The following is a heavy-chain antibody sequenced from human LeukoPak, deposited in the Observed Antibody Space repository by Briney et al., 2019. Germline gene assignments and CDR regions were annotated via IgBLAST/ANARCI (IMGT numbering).Heavy chain of an antibody. CDR2: IKTKTDGGTT. Sequence: GGSLRLSCAASGFTFSDYYMSWIRQAPGKGLEWVGRIKTKTDGGTTDYAAPVKGRFTISRDDSKNTLYLQMNSLKTEDTAVYYCTTDGLSFGAYWGRGILVTVSS. CDR3: TTDGLSFGAY. CDR1: GFTFSDYY. V-gene: IGHV3-15*05. D-gene: IGHD3-10*01. J-gene: IGHJ4*02.